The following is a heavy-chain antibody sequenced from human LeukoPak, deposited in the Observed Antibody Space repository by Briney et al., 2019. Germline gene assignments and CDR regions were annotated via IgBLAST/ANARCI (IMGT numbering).Heavy chain of an antibody. V-gene: IGHV3-9*01. CDR2: ISWNSGSI. CDR3: AKDIDGVVRAFDI. D-gene: IGHD4-23*01. Sequence: GGSLRLSCAASGFTFDDYAMHWVRQAPGQGLEWVSGISWNSGSIGYADSVKGRFTISRDNAKNSLYLQMNSLRAEDTALYYCAKDIDGVVRAFDIWGQGTMVTVSS. J-gene: IGHJ3*02. CDR1: GFTFDDYA.